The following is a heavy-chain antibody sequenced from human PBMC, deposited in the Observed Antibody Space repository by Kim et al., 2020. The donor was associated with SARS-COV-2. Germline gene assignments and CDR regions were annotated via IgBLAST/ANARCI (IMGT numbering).Heavy chain of an antibody. D-gene: IGHD5-18*01. V-gene: IGHV3-48*03. Sequence: GGSLRLSCAASGFTFSSYEMNWVRQAPGKGLEWVSYISSSGSTIYYADSVKGRFTISRDNAKNSLYLQMNSLRAEDTAVYYCARDRQGYSYGFDYWGQGTLVTVSS. CDR1: GFTFSSYE. J-gene: IGHJ4*02. CDR2: ISSSGSTI. CDR3: ARDRQGYSYGFDY.